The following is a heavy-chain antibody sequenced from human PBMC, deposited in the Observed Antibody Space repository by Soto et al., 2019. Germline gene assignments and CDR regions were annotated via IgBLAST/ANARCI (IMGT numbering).Heavy chain of an antibody. Sequence: QMQLVQSGPEVKKPGTSVKVSCKVSGFTFITSTVQWVRQARGQPLEWIGWIVVGSGNTIYAQKFQERVTFTRDESTSTAYMELSSLRSEYTGVYYCAAGEYHDTSGYSSDYWGQGTLVTVSS. D-gene: IGHD3-3*01. J-gene: IGHJ4*02. CDR2: IVVGSGNT. CDR1: GFTFITST. V-gene: IGHV1-58*01. CDR3: AAGEYHDTSGYSSDY.